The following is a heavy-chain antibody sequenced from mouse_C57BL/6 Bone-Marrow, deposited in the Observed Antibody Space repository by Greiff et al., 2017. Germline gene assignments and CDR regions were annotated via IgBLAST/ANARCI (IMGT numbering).Heavy chain of an antibody. CDR1: GFTFSDYG. J-gene: IGHJ2*01. V-gene: IGHV5-15*01. Sequence: EVKLMESGGGLVQPGGSLKLSCAASGFTFSDYGMAWVRQAPRKGPEWVAFISNLAYSIYYADTVTGRFTISRENAKNTLYLEMSSLRSEDTAMYYCARKDYDGYLDYWGQGTTLTVSS. CDR3: ARKDYDGYLDY. D-gene: IGHD2-3*01. CDR2: ISNLAYSI.